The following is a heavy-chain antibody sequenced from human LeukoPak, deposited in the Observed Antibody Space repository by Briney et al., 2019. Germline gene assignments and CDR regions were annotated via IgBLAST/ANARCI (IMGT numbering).Heavy chain of an antibody. CDR1: GGSFSGYY. CDR2: ITHSGSA. J-gene: IGHJ4*02. Sequence: SETLSLTCAVYGGSFSGYYWTLIRQPPAKGLERIGEITHSGSANSNPSLKSRVTISIDTSKNQFSLKLSSVTAADTAVYYCARGYSNGYSPDYWGQGALVTVSS. D-gene: IGHD5-18*01. CDR3: ARGYSNGYSPDY. V-gene: IGHV4-34*01.